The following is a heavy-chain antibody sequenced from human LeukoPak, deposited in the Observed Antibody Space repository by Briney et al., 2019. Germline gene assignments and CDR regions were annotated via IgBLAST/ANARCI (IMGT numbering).Heavy chain of an antibody. Sequence: SVKVSCKASGFTFISSAMQWVRQARGQRLEWIGWIVVGSGNTNYAQKFQERVTITRDMSTSTAYMELSSLRSEDTAVYYCAAAGIAVAGGYWGQGTRVTVSS. D-gene: IGHD6-19*01. CDR1: GFTFISSA. CDR2: IVVGSGNT. J-gene: IGHJ4*02. CDR3: AAAGIAVAGGY. V-gene: IGHV1-58*02.